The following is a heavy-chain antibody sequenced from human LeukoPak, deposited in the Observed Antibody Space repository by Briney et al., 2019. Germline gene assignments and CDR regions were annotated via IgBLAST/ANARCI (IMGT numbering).Heavy chain of an antibody. CDR1: GYGFTDYY. Sequence: ASVNISCKASGYGFTDYYIYWVQQAPGKGLEWLGRVDPDDGEAVYADKFKDRLSMTADKSTNTAYMELTSLTSADTAVYFCVTDTQVAPGDMITFREYWGQGALVTVSS. J-gene: IGHJ4*02. CDR2: VDPDDGEA. V-gene: IGHV1-69-2*01. D-gene: IGHD3-10*01. CDR3: VTDTQVAPGDMITFREY.